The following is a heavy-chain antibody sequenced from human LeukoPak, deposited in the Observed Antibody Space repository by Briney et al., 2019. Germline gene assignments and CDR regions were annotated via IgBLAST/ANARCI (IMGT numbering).Heavy chain of an antibody. J-gene: IGHJ4*02. V-gene: IGHV4-34*01. CDR3: ARARSHSSGWNF. CDR1: GGSFSGYY. D-gene: IGHD6-19*01. CDR2: INHSGST. Sequence: SETLSLTCAVYGGSFSGYYWSWIRQPPGKGLEWIGEINHSGSTNYNPSLKSRVTISVDTSNNQFSLKLSSVTAADTAVYYCARARSHSSGWNFWGQGTLVTVSS.